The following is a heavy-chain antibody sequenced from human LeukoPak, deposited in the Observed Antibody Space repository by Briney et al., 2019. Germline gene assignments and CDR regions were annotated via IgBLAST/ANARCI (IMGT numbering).Heavy chain of an antibody. V-gene: IGHV4-59*08. CDR2: IYYSGGT. Sequence: SETLSLTCTVSGGSISSYYWSWIRQPPGKGLEWIGYIYYSGGTNYNPSLKSRVTISVDASKNQFSLKLSSVTAADTAVYYCARHEYTAMVWYGEYYFDYWGQGTLVTVSS. CDR3: ARHEYTAMVWYGEYYFDY. CDR1: GGSISSYY. J-gene: IGHJ4*02. D-gene: IGHD5-18*01.